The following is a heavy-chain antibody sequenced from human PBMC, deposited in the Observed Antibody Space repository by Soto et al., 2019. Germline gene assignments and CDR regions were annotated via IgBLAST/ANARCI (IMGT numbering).Heavy chain of an antibody. CDR1: GYSFTSYW. V-gene: IGHV5-51*01. CDR3: ARQGYSYGLAY. CDR2: IYPGESET. D-gene: IGHD5-18*01. J-gene: IGHJ4*02. Sequence: PGESLKISCKGSGYSFTSYWIGWVRQMPGKGLEWMGIIYPGESETRYSPSFQGQVTILADKSISTAYLQWNSLKASDTALYYCARQGYSYGLAYWGQGTLVTVSS.